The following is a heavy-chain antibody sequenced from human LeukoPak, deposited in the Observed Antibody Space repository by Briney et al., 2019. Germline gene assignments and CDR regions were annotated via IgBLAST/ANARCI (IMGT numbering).Heavy chain of an antibody. CDR3: AKVEGLQYFDY. V-gene: IGHV3-30*18. Sequence: GRSLRLSCAASGLTFSSYGMHWVRQAPGKGLEWVAVISYDGTIRNYADSVKGRFTISRDNSKNTLYLQMNSLRAEDTAVYYCAKVEGLQYFDYWGQGTLVTVSS. D-gene: IGHD5-24*01. J-gene: IGHJ4*02. CDR1: GLTFSSYG. CDR2: ISYDGTIR.